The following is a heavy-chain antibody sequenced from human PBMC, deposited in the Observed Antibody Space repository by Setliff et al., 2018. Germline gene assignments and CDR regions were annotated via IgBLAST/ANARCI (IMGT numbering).Heavy chain of an antibody. J-gene: IGHJ4*02. D-gene: IGHD3-22*01. CDR3: ARLSGYYFDY. V-gene: IGHV4-39*01. Sequence: SETLSLTCTVSGDSISSGTYYWGWIRQPPGKGLEWIGSRYYSGHTYYNPSLKSRVAMSVDKAKNQFSLKLSSVTAADTAVFYCARLSGYYFDYWGQGTLVTVSS. CDR2: RYYSGHT. CDR1: GDSISSGTYY.